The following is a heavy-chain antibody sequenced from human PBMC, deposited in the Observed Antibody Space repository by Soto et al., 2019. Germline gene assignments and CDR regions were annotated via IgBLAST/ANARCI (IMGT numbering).Heavy chain of an antibody. D-gene: IGHD3-16*01. Sequence: PSETLSLTCTVSGGSISSYYWSWIRQPPGKGLEWIGYIYYSGITNYNPSLKSRVTISVDTSKNQFSLKLSSVTAADTAVYYCARGGTPIDYWGQGTLVTVSS. CDR2: IYYSGIT. CDR1: GGSISSYY. V-gene: IGHV4-59*01. J-gene: IGHJ4*02. CDR3: ARGGTPIDY.